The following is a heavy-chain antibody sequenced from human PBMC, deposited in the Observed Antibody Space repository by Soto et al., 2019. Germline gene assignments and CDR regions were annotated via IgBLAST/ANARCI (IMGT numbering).Heavy chain of an antibody. J-gene: IGHJ6*02. CDR2: IWYDGSNK. CDR1: GFTFSSYG. Sequence: PGGSLRLSCAASGFTFSSYGMHWVRQAPGKGLEWVAVIWYDGSNKYYADSVKGRFTISRDNSKNTLYLQMNSLRAEDTAVYYCARDRDIVVVPAAIGGAYYYYYGMDVWGQGTTVTVSS. D-gene: IGHD2-2*01. CDR3: ARDRDIVVVPAAIGGAYYYYYGMDV. V-gene: IGHV3-33*01.